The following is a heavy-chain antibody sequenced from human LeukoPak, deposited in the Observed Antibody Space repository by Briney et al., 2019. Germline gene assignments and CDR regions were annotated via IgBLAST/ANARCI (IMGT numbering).Heavy chain of an antibody. Sequence: GGSLRLSCAASGFIVSNNYMSWARQAPGKGLEWVSIISSRGATYYADSVKGRFTISRDNSQNTLNLQMNSLRAEDTAVYYCATRGRSGYYYGMDVWGQGTTVTVSS. CDR3: ATRGRSGYYYGMDV. J-gene: IGHJ6*02. V-gene: IGHV3-66*01. D-gene: IGHD1-26*01. CDR1: GFIVSNNY. CDR2: ISSRGAT.